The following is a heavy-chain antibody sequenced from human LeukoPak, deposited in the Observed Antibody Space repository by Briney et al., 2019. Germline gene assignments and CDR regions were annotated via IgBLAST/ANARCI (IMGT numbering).Heavy chain of an antibody. CDR3: AKLDADIVVVPAASDP. J-gene: IGHJ5*02. CDR2: ISGSGGST. D-gene: IGHD2-2*01. Sequence: GGSLRLSCAASGFTFSSYAMSWVRQAPGKGLEWVSAISGSGGSTYYADSVKGRFTITRDNSKNTLYLQMNSLRAEDTAVYYCAKLDADIVVVPAASDPWGQGTLVTVSS. V-gene: IGHV3-23*01. CDR1: GFTFSSYA.